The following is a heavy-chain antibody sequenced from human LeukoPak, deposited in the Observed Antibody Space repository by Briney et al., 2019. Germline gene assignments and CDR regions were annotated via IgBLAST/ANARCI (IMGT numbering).Heavy chain of an antibody. V-gene: IGHV3-74*01. J-gene: IGHJ4*02. CDR3: VRAHDNADSSGYSYDY. D-gene: IGHD3-22*01. Sequence: GGSPRLSCAASGFSFSSYWMHWARQAPGKGLVWVSRINTDGTTTDYADSVKGRFTISRDNAKSTLYLQMNSLRAEDRAVYYCVRAHDNADSSGYSYDYWGQGTLVTVSS. CDR2: INTDGTTT. CDR1: GFSFSSYW.